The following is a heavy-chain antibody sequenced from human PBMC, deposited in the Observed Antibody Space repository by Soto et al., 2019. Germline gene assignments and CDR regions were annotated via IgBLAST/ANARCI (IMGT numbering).Heavy chain of an antibody. CDR1: GYTFTSYG. Sequence: ASVKVSCKASGYTFTSYGISWVRQAPGQGLEWMGWISAYNGNTNYAQKLQGRVTMTTDTSTSTAYMELRSLRSDDTAVYYCARMYYDFWSGYYTPQPTGDYWGQGTLVTVSS. CDR2: ISAYNGNT. D-gene: IGHD3-3*01. CDR3: ARMYYDFWSGYYTPQPTGDY. J-gene: IGHJ4*02. V-gene: IGHV1-18*01.